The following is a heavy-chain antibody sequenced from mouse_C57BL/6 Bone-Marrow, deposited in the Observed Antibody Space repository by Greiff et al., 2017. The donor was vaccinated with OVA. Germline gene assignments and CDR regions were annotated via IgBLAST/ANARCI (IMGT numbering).Heavy chain of an antibody. Sequence: VQLQQPGAELVKPGASVKLSCKASGYTFTSYWMQWVKQRPGQGLEWIGEIDPSDSYTNYNQKFKGKATLTVDTSSSTAYMQLSSLTSEDSAVYYCARVTTVVASLDYWGQGTTLTVSS. CDR1: GYTFTSYW. D-gene: IGHD1-1*01. V-gene: IGHV1-50*01. CDR2: IDPSDSYT. J-gene: IGHJ2*01. CDR3: ARVTTVVASLDY.